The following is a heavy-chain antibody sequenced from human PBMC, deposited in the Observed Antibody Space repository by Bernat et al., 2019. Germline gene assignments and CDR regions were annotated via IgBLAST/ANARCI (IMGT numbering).Heavy chain of an antibody. CDR2: TYYRSKWYT. Sequence: QVQLQQSGPGLVKPSQTLSLTCTVSGDSVSSNSVAWHWNRQSPSRGLEWLGRTYYRSKWYTDYVLSVKSRITINPDTSKNQFFLHLNSMTPEDTAVYYCARGSAAFTRNDAFDFWGQGTMVTVSS. J-gene: IGHJ3*01. D-gene: IGHD6-13*01. CDR1: GDSVSSNSVA. CDR3: ARGSAAFTRNDAFDF. V-gene: IGHV6-1*01.